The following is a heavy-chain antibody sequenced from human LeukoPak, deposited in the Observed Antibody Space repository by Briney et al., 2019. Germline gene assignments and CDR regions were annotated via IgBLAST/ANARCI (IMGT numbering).Heavy chain of an antibody. CDR2: IYYSGST. CDR3: ARSDIVAKIGNY. Sequence: SQTLSLTCTVSGGSISSGGYYWSWIRQHPGKGLEWIGYIYYSGSTYYNPSLKSRVTISIDTSKNQFSLKLSSVTAADTAVYYCARSDIVAKIGNYWGQGTLVTVSS. J-gene: IGHJ4*02. V-gene: IGHV4-31*03. CDR1: GGSISSGGYY. D-gene: IGHD5-12*01.